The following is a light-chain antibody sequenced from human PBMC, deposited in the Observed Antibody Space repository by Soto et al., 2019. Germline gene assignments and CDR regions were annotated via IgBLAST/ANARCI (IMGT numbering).Light chain of an antibody. Sequence: EIVLTQSPCTLSLSPGERATLSCRASQSVSSSYLACYQQKPGQAPRLLIYGESSRATGITDRFSGSGSGTDFTLTISRLEPEDFAVYYCHHYDNSPPFTFGPGTKVDIK. V-gene: IGKV3-20*01. CDR3: HHYDNSPPFT. J-gene: IGKJ3*01. CDR1: QSVSSSY. CDR2: GES.